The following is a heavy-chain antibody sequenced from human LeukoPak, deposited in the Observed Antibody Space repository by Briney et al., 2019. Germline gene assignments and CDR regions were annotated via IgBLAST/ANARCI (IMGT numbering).Heavy chain of an antibody. CDR2: ISYDGSNK. V-gene: IGHV3-30*04. J-gene: IGHJ4*02. Sequence: GRSLRLSCAASGFTFGSYAMHWVRQAPGKGLEWVAVISYDGSNKYYADSVKGRFTISRDNSKNTLYLQMNSLRAEDTAVYYCARDASSSHFWSGYSYFDYWGQGTLVTVSS. CDR1: GFTFGSYA. CDR3: ARDASSSHFWSGYSYFDY. D-gene: IGHD3-3*02.